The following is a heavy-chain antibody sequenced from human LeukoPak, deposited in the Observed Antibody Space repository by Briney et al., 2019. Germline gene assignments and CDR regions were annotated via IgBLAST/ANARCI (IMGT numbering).Heavy chain of an antibody. Sequence: GGSLRLSCAASGFTFNNFEMNWVRQAPGKGLEWVSYISSSGNTIYYADSVKGRFTISRDNAKNTLYLQMNSLRAEDTALYFCARGPPNYYGSSGYFYLWGQGTLVTVSS. CDR1: GFTFNNFE. J-gene: IGHJ4*02. V-gene: IGHV3-48*03. D-gene: IGHD3-22*01. CDR3: ARGPPNYYGSSGYFYL. CDR2: ISSSGNTI.